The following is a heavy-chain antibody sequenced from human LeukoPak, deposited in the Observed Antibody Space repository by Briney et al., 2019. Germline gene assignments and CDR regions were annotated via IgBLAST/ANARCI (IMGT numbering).Heavy chain of an antibody. Sequence: SETLSLTCTVSGGSISSSSYYWGWIRQPPGKELEWIGSIYYSGSTYYNPSLKSRVTISVDTSKNQFSLKLSSVTAADTAVYYCASLFSPWGHFDYWGQGTLVTVSS. J-gene: IGHJ4*02. CDR2: IYYSGST. D-gene: IGHD7-27*01. CDR1: GGSISSSSYY. V-gene: IGHV4-39*01. CDR3: ASLFSPWGHFDY.